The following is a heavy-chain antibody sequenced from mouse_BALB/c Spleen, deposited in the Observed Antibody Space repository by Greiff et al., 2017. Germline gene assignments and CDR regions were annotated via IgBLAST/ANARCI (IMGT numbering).Heavy chain of an antibody. CDR1: GFTFSSFG. J-gene: IGHJ3*01. D-gene: IGHD2-1*01. Sequence: EVKLMESGGGLVQPGGSRKLSCAASGFTFSSFGMHWVRQAPEKGLEWVAYISSGSSTIYYADTVKGRFTISRDNPKNTLFLQMTSLRSEDTAMYYCAREGGNYVAWFAYWGQGTLVTVSA. CDR2: ISSGSSTI. V-gene: IGHV5-17*02. CDR3: AREGGNYVAWFAY.